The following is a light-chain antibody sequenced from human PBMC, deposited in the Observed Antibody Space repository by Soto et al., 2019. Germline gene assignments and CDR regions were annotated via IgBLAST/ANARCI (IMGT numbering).Light chain of an antibody. CDR2: KVS. Sequence: DFQMTQSPSTLSASVGDRVTITCRASQTINNWLAWYQLKSGKAPKLLIYKVSSLQSGVPSRFSGSGSGTEFTLTINNLQPDDFATYFCQQYYSPWTFGQGTKVEIK. V-gene: IGKV1-5*03. J-gene: IGKJ1*01. CDR1: QTINNW. CDR3: QQYYSPWT.